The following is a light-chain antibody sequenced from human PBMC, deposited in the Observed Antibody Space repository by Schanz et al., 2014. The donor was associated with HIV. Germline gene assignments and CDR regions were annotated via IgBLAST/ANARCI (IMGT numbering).Light chain of an antibody. CDR1: SSDVGSYIY. V-gene: IGLV2-14*03. J-gene: IGLJ1*01. CDR2: DVS. CDR3: CSYTTTSTYV. Sequence: QSALTQPASVSGSPGQSITVSCTGTSSDVGSYIYVSWYQQHPGKAPKLMIYDVSNRPSGVSSRFSGSKSGNTASLTISGLQAEDEADYYCCSYTTTSTYVFGAGTKLTVL.